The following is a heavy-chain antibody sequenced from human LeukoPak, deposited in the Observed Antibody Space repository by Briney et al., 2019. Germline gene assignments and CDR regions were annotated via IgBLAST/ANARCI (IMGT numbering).Heavy chain of an antibody. CDR3: AKDHELHYYGSGSYFNY. CDR1: GFTFSSYA. D-gene: IGHD3-10*01. Sequence: GGSLRLSCAASGFTFSSYAVSWVRQAPGKGLEWVSAISGSGGSTYYADSVKGRFTISRDNSKNTLYLQMNSLRAEDTAVYYCAKDHELHYYGSGSYFNYWGQGTLVTVSS. CDR2: ISGSGGST. J-gene: IGHJ4*02. V-gene: IGHV3-23*01.